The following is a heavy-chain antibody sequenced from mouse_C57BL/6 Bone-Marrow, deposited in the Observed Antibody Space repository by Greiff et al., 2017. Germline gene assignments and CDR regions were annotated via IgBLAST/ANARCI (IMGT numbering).Heavy chain of an antibody. J-gene: IGHJ2*01. Sequence: EVQLQQSGPELVKPGASVKISCKASGYTFTDYYMNWVKQSHGKSLEWIGDINPNNGGTSYNQKFKGKATLTVDKSSSTAYMELRSLTSEDSAVYYCARQLRHYFDYWGQGTTLTVSS. CDR3: ARQLRHYFDY. V-gene: IGHV1-26*01. CDR1: GYTFTDYY. D-gene: IGHD3-2*02. CDR2: INPNNGGT.